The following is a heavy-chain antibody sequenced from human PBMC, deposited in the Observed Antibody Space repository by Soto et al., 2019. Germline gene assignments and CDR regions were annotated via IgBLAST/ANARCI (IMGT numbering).Heavy chain of an antibody. Sequence: GASVKVSCKASGYTFTSYYMHWVRQAPGQGLEWMGIINPSGGSTSYAQKFQGRVTMTRDTSTSTVYMELSSLRSEDTAVYYCARVRQDYYGSGSYYNYPYGMDVWGQGTTVTVSS. CDR3: ARVRQDYYGSGSYYNYPYGMDV. J-gene: IGHJ6*02. CDR2: INPSGGST. CDR1: GYTFTSYY. D-gene: IGHD3-10*01. V-gene: IGHV1-46*01.